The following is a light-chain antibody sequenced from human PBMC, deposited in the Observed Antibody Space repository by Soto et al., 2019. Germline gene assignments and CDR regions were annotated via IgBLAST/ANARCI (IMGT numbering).Light chain of an antibody. CDR2: GAS. Sequence: EIVMTQSPATLSVSPGERATFSCRASQSVRSNLAWYQQKPGQAPRLLIYGASIRATGIPARFSGSGSGTEFTLTISTLQSEDFAIYYCQHYNNWPPWTFGQGTKVDI. CDR3: QHYNNWPPWT. J-gene: IGKJ1*01. V-gene: IGKV3-15*01. CDR1: QSVRSN.